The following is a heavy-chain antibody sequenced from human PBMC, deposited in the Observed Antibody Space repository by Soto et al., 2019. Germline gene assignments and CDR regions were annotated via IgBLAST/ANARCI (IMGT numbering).Heavy chain of an antibody. D-gene: IGHD2-8*01. Sequence: EVQLVESGGGLVQPGGSLRLSCAASGFTFSDHYMQWVRQAPGKGLEWVARIRNKANSYTTIYAASVKGRFTISRDGSKNSLYLEMSSLTTEDTAVYYCSGGAGGKTPAGSLNDYYGMDVWGQGTTVTVSS. J-gene: IGHJ6*02. CDR1: GFTFSDHY. CDR3: SGGAGGKTPAGSLNDYYGMDV. V-gene: IGHV3-72*01. CDR2: IRNKANSYTT.